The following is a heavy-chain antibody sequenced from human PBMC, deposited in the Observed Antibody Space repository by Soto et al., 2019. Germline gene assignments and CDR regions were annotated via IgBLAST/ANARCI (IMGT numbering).Heavy chain of an antibody. J-gene: IGHJ4*02. CDR2: IYYSGST. Sequence: PSETLSLTCTVSGGSISSGDYYWSRLRQPPGKGLEWIGYIYYSGSTYYNPSLKSRVTISVDTSKNQFSLKLSSVTAADTAVYYCARWLGYGPHFDYWGQGTLVTVPQ. D-gene: IGHD5-12*01. CDR1: GGSISSGDYY. CDR3: ARWLGYGPHFDY. V-gene: IGHV4-30-4*01.